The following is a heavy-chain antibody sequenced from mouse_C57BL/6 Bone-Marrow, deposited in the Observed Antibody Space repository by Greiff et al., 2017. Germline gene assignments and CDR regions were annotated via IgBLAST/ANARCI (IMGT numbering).Heavy chain of an antibody. J-gene: IGHJ4*01. CDR3: ARGGYGNFFMDY. CDR1: GYTFTNYW. V-gene: IGHV1-63*01. D-gene: IGHD2-1*01. Sequence: QVQLQQSGAELVRPGTSVKMSCTASGYTFTNYWIGWAKQRPGHGLEWIGDIYPGGGYTNYNEKVKGLATLTADKSSSTAYLQFSSLTSEDSAIYYCARGGYGNFFMDYWGQGTSVTGSS. CDR2: IYPGGGYT.